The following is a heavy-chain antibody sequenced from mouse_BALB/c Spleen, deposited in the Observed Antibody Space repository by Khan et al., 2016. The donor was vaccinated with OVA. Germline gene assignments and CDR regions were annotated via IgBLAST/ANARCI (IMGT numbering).Heavy chain of an antibody. J-gene: IGHJ4*01. D-gene: IGHD1-2*01. V-gene: IGHV14-3*02. CDR3: AYSLLLYGMDY. CDR2: IDPANGKT. CDR1: GYNIKDSD. Sequence: MQLEQSGAELMKPGASVKLSCTASGYNIKDSDMHWVTQSPEQGLEWIGRIDPANGKTKYDPKFQGKATLSADTSSNTAYLQLNSLTSEDTAASYGAYSLLLYGMDYWRQGT.